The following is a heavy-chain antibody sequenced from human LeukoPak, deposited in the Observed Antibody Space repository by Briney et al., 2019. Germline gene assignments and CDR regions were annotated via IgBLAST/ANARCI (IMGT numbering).Heavy chain of an antibody. CDR3: ASTGRYGDDGWGASYYYMDV. CDR2: IIPIFGTA. V-gene: IGHV1-69*13. D-gene: IGHD4-17*01. Sequence: SVKVSCKASGGTFSSYAISWVRQAPGQGLEWMGGIIPIFGTANYAQKFQGRVTITADESTSTAYMELSSLRSEDTAVYYCASTGRYGDDGWGASYYYMDVWGKGTTVTVSS. CDR1: GGTFSSYA. J-gene: IGHJ6*03.